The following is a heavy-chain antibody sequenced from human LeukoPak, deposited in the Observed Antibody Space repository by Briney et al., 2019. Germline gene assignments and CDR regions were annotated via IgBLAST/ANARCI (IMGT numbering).Heavy chain of an antibody. CDR1: GGSISSYY. V-gene: IGHV4-59*08. D-gene: IGHD5-18*01. J-gene: IGHJ4*02. Sequence: SETLSLTCTVSGGSISSYYWSWIRQPPGKGLEWIGYTYYSGSTNYNPSLKSRVTISVDTSKNQFSLKLSSVTAADTAVYYCARGQWRYSYGYDYWGQGTLDTVSS. CDR2: TYYSGST. CDR3: ARGQWRYSYGYDY.